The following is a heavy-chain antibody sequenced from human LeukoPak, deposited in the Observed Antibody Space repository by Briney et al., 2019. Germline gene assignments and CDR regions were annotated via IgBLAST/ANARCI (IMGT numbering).Heavy chain of an antibody. CDR2: IYYSGST. Sequence: SETLSLTCTVSGGSTSSYYWSWIRQPPGKGLEWIGYIYYSGSTNYNPSLKSRVTISVDTSKNQFSLKLSSVTAADTAVYYCARTGLLWFGELSPYFDYWGQGTLVTVSS. CDR3: ARTGLLWFGELSPYFDY. D-gene: IGHD3-10*01. J-gene: IGHJ4*02. V-gene: IGHV4-59*01. CDR1: GGSTSSYY.